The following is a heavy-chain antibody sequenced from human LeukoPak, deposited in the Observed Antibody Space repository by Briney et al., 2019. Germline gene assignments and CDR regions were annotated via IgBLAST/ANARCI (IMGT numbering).Heavy chain of an antibody. V-gene: IGHV3-7*01. CDR3: ARDKTRGLGYSYSKSGNYFDY. D-gene: IGHD5-18*01. CDR2: IKQDGSEK. CDR1: GFTFSSYW. J-gene: IGHJ4*02. Sequence: GGSLRLSCAASGFTFSSYWMSWVRQAPGKGLEWVANIKQDGSEKYYVDPVKGRFTISRDNAKNSLYLQMNSLRAEDTAVYSCARDKTRGLGYSYSKSGNYFDYWGRGTLVTVSS.